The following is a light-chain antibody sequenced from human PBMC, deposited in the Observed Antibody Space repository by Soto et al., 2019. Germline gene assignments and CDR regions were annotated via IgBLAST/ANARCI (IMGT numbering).Light chain of an antibody. V-gene: IGLV4-69*01. CDR2: VNSDGSH. CDR1: SGHSNYA. CDR3: QTWGTGIRV. Sequence: QPVLTQSPSASASLGASVKLTCTLSSGHSNYAIAWHQQQPEKGPRYLMKVNSDGSHRKGDGIPDRFSGSSSGAQRYLTISSLQSEDGADYYCQTWGTGIRVFGTGTTVTVL. J-gene: IGLJ1*01.